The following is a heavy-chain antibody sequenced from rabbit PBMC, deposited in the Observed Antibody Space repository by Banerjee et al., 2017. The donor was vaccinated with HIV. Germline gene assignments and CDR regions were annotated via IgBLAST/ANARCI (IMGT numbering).Heavy chain of an antibody. CDR2: IYAGDGST. V-gene: IGHV1S47*01. D-gene: IGHD3-3*01. Sequence: QEQLVESGGGLVKPGASLTLTCKASGFTLNIYWMCWVRQAPGKGLEWIACIYAGDGSTDYASWVNGRFTISKSTSLNTVTLQMTNLTGADTATYFCARGLVAGVLDLWGPGTLVTVS. J-gene: IGHJ4*01. CDR1: GFTLNIYW. CDR3: ARGLVAGVLDL.